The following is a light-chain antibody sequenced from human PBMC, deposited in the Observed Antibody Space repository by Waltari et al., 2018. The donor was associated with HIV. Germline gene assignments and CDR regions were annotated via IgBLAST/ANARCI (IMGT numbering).Light chain of an antibody. CDR3: WSYAGSTPYVL. CDR2: EGT. V-gene: IGLV2-23*01. CDR1: SSDLGSHNL. J-gene: IGLJ2*01. Sequence: QSALTQPASVSGSPGQSITISCTGTSSDLGSHNLVSWYQQHPGKAPYLIIYEGTKRPSGISNRFAGSKSVNTASLTISGLQADDEADYFCWSYAGSTPYVLLGGGTKLTVL.